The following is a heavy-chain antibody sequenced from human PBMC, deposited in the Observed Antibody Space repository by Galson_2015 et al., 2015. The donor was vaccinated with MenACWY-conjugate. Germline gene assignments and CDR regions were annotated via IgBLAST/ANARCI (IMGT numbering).Heavy chain of an antibody. D-gene: IGHD4-23*01. V-gene: IGHV1-2*04. J-gene: IGHJ4*02. CDR1: GYTFTGYY. Sequence: SVKVSCKASGYTFTGYYMHWVRQAPGQGLEWMGWINPNSGGTNYAQKFQGWVTMTRDTPISTAYMELSRLRSDDTAVYYCARWGTHDYGGKGLDYWGQGTLVTVSS. CDR2: INPNSGGT. CDR3: ARWGTHDYGGKGLDY.